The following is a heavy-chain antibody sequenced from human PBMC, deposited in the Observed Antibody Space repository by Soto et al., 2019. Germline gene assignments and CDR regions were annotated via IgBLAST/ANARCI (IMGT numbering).Heavy chain of an antibody. CDR3: AREIEHDYIWGGYDAFDI. CDR1: GGSISSGGYY. V-gene: IGHV4-31*03. D-gene: IGHD3-16*01. Sequence: QVQLQESGPGLVKPSQTLSLTCTVSGGSISSGGYYWSWIRQHPGKGLEWIGYIYYSGRTYYNPSLKSRVTISVDTSKNQFSLKLSSVTAADTAVYYCAREIEHDYIWGGYDAFDIWGQGTMVTVSS. CDR2: IYYSGRT. J-gene: IGHJ3*02.